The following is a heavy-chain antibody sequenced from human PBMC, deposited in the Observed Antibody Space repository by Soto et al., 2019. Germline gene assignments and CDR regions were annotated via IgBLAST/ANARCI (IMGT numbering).Heavy chain of an antibody. D-gene: IGHD6-25*01. J-gene: IGHJ6*02. CDR3: ARGGRHFNYYYSYCMDF. CDR2: INTSGGST. V-gene: IGHV1-46*01. CDR1: GYTFSIYD. Sequence: ASVKVSCKAFGYTFSIYDIHWVRQAPGPGLEWMGVINTSGGSTTYAQKFQGRVTMTRDTSTSTVFMELSSLRSEDTAVYYCARGGRHFNYYYSYCMDFRGQGTTVPVTS.